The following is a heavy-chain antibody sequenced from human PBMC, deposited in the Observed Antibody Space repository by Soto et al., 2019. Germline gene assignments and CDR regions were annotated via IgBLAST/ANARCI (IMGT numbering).Heavy chain of an antibody. J-gene: IGHJ6*02. Sequence: GASVKVSCKASGYTFTSYGISWVRQAPGQGLEWMGWISAYNGNTNYAQKLQGRVTMTTDTSTSTAYMELRSLRSDDTAVYYCARDTVAGVNYYYYYGMDVWGQGTTVTVSS. CDR3: ARDTVAGVNYYYYYGMDV. CDR1: GYTFTSYG. D-gene: IGHD6-19*01. V-gene: IGHV1-18*01. CDR2: ISAYNGNT.